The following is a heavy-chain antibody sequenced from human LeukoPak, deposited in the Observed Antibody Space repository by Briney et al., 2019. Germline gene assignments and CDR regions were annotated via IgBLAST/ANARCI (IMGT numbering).Heavy chain of an antibody. J-gene: IGHJ6*03. CDR2: ISAYNGDT. CDR3: ARGPYYGSGSYYKVFDLGAEYYYMDV. Sequence: ASVKVSCKASGYTFTSYGISWVRQAPGQGLEWMGWISAYNGDTNYAQKLQGRVTMTTDTSTSTAYMELRSLRSDDTAVYYCARGPYYGSGSYYKVFDLGAEYYYMDVWGKGTTVTISS. D-gene: IGHD3-10*01. V-gene: IGHV1-18*01. CDR1: GYTFTSYG.